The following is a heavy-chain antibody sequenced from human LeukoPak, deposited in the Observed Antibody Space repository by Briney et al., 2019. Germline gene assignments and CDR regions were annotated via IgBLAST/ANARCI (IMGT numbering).Heavy chain of an antibody. Sequence: SETLSLTCTVSGVSISSYYWSWLRQPPGKGLEWIGYIYYSGSTNYNPSLKSRVTISVDTSKNQFSLKLSSVTAADTAVYYCARDTVATNFWGQGTLVTVSS. CDR3: ARDTVATNF. J-gene: IGHJ4*02. CDR1: GVSISSYY. V-gene: IGHV4-59*01. CDR2: IYYSGST. D-gene: IGHD5-12*01.